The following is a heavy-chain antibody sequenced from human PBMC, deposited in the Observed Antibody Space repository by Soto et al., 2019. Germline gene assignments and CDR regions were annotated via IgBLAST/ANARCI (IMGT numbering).Heavy chain of an antibody. CDR2: FRLKAFGGEA. CDR3: SARASARDAFDI. D-gene: IGHD6-25*01. V-gene: IGHV3-49*05. J-gene: IGHJ3*02. Sequence: EVRLVESGGGLVKPGRSLRLSCSASGFTLGDYPMSWFRQAPGRGLEWVGFFRLKAFGGEAEYAASVQGRFSISADDSKSIAYLQMKSRKSEDTAVYYCSARASARDAFDIWGQGTMVTVSS. CDR1: GFTLGDYP.